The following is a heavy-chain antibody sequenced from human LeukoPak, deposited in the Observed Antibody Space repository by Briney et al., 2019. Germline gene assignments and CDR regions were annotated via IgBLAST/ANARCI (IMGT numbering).Heavy chain of an antibody. V-gene: IGHV3-30*18. CDR2: ISYDGSNK. CDR3: AKDIAVAGYIDAFDI. J-gene: IGHJ3*02. Sequence: GGSLRLSCAASGFTFSSYGMHWVRQAPGKGLEWVAVISYDGSNKYYADSVKGRFTISRDNSKNTLYLQMNSLRAEDTALYYCAKDIAVAGYIDAFDIWGQGTMVTVSP. D-gene: IGHD6-19*01. CDR1: GFTFSSYG.